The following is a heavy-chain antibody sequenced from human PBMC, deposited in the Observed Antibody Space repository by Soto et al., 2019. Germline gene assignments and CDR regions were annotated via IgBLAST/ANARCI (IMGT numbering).Heavy chain of an antibody. CDR1: GFTFRSYW. J-gene: IGHJ4*02. Sequence: GGTPRISCAASGFTFRSYWMQWVHQAPGKGLVWVSWINSDGSSTSYADSVKGRFTISRDNAKNTLYLQMNSLRAEDTAVYYCASGGSSLNFAFCGQGTLVTVSS. CDR2: INSDGSST. D-gene: IGHD6-6*01. CDR3: ASGGSSLNFAF. V-gene: IGHV3-74*01.